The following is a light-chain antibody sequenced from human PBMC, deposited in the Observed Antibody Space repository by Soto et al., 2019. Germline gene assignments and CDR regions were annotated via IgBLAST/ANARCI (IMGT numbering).Light chain of an antibody. CDR1: SSDVGGYNY. J-gene: IGLJ1*01. V-gene: IGLV2-8*01. CDR3: SSYAGSNNFV. CDR2: EVS. Sequence: LTQPPSASGSPGQSVTISCTGTSSDVGGYNYVSWYQQHPGKAPKLMIYEVSERPSGVPDRFSGSKSSDTASLTVSGLQAEDEADYYCSSYAGSNNFVFGTGTKVTVL.